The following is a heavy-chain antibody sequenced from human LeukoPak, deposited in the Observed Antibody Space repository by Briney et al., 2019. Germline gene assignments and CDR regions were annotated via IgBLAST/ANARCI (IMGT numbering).Heavy chain of an antibody. CDR2: IRSKAYGGTT. Sequence: GGSLRLSCTASGFTFGDYAMSWVRQAPGKGLEWVGFIRSKAYGGTTEYAASVKGRFTISRDDSKSIAYPQMNSLKTEDTAVYYCTRDTTYYYDSSGYRLFDYWGQGTLVTVSS. D-gene: IGHD3-22*01. J-gene: IGHJ4*02. CDR3: TRDTTYYYDSSGYRLFDY. V-gene: IGHV3-49*04. CDR1: GFTFGDYA.